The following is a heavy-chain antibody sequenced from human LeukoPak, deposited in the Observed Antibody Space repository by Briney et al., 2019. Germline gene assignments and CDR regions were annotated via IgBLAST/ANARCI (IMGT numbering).Heavy chain of an antibody. D-gene: IGHD5-24*01. CDR2: IYYSGST. CDR1: GGSISSYY. J-gene: IGHJ4*02. V-gene: IGHV4-59*12. Sequence: SETLSLTCTVSGGSISSYYWSWIRQTPGKGLEWIGDIYYSGSTNYNPSLKSRVTISVDTTKNQFSLKLSSVTAADTAVYYCARDRYGDGFAHFDYWGQGALVIVSS. CDR3: ARDRYGDGFAHFDY.